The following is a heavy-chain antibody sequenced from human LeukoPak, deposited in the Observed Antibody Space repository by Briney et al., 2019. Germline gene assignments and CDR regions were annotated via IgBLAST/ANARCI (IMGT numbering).Heavy chain of an antibody. Sequence: GGSLTLSCAASGFTFSSYAMSWVRQAPGQGLEWVSAISCSGGNTYYADSVKGRFTISRDNAKNSLYLRMNSLTAEDTAVYYCAREPHPTYYDFWSGYYTGPPLDYYMDVWGKGTTVTVSS. CDR1: GFTFSSYA. CDR2: ISCSGGNT. J-gene: IGHJ6*03. D-gene: IGHD3-3*01. V-gene: IGHV3-23*01. CDR3: AREPHPTYYDFWSGYYTGPPLDYYMDV.